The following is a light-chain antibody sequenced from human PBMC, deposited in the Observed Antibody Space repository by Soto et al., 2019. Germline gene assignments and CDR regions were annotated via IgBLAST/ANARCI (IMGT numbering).Light chain of an antibody. Sequence: QSVLTQPASVSGSPRQSITISCTGTSSDVGGYNYVSWYQQHPGKAPKLMIYEVSNRPSGVSNRFSGSKSGNTASLTISGLQAEDEADYYCSSYTSSSTPLYVFGTGTKATVL. J-gene: IGLJ1*01. CDR1: SSDVGGYNY. CDR3: SSYTSSSTPLYV. CDR2: EVS. V-gene: IGLV2-14*01.